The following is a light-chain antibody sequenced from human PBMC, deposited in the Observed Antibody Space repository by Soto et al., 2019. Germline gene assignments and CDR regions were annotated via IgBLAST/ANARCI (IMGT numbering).Light chain of an antibody. J-gene: IGLJ1*01. V-gene: IGLV1-40*01. CDR1: SSNIGAGYD. Sequence: QSVLTQPPSVSGAPGQRVTISCTGSSSNIGAGYDVHWYQQLPGTAPKLLISGNSNRHSGGPDQFSGSKSGTSASPAITGLQAEDEADYYCLYYDSSLSVYVLGNGTK. CDR3: LYYDSSLSVYV. CDR2: GNS.